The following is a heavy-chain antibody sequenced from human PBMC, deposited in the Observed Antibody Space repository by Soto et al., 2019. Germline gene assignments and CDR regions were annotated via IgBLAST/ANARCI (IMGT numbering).Heavy chain of an antibody. CDR3: AREFSQGPSFDY. J-gene: IGHJ4*02. Sequence: QVQLVQSGAEVKKPGASVKVSCKASGYTFTSYGMHWVRQAPGQRLEWMGWINAGNGNTKYSQKFQDRVTTTRDTSASTAYMELSSLRSEDTAVYYCAREFSQGPSFDYWGQGTLVTVSS. CDR2: INAGNGNT. V-gene: IGHV1-3*01. CDR1: GYTFTSYG.